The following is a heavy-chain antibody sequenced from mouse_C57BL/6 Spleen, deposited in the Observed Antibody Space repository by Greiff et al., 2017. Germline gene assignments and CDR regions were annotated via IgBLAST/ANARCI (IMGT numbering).Heavy chain of an antibody. CDR2: IYPTSGRT. V-gene: IGHV1-55*01. CDR3: ARPGYGGRRWYFEG. D-gene: IGHD3-1*01. Sequence: VQLQQPGAELVKPGASVKMSCKASGYTFTNYWITWVKQRPGQGLEWIGEIYPTSGRTNYNEKFKGKATLTVDHSSSTAYMQLSSLTSEDSAVFYCARPGYGGRRWYFEGWGTGTTVTVAT. CDR1: GYTFTNYW. J-gene: IGHJ1*03.